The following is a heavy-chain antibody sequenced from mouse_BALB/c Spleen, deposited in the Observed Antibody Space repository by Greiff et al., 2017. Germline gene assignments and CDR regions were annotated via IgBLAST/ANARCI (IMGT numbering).Heavy chain of an antibody. V-gene: IGHV1-5*01. CDR3: TSGYDDFYWYFDV. Sequence: VHVKQSGTVLARPGASVKMSCKASGYTFTSYWMHWVKQRPGQGLEWIGAIYPGNSDTSYNQKFKGKAKLTAVTSTSTAYMELSSLTNEDSAVYYCTSGYDDFYWYFDVWGAGTTVTVSS. D-gene: IGHD2-14*01. CDR1: GYTFTSYW. J-gene: IGHJ1*01. CDR2: IYPGNSDT.